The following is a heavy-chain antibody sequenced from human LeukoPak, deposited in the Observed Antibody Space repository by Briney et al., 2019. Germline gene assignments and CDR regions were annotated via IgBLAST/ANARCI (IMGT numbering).Heavy chain of an antibody. CDR3: ARAPSAGNFVLYYFDY. J-gene: IGHJ4*02. CDR2: ISSTSTTI. Sequence: GGSLRLSCAASGFTYSSYSMNWVRQAPGKGLEWVSYISSTSTTIYYADSVKGRFTISRDNAKNSLYLQMKSLRAEDTAVYDCARAPSAGNFVLYYFDYWGQGTLVTVSS. V-gene: IGHV3-48*01. D-gene: IGHD3-16*02. CDR1: GFTYSSYS.